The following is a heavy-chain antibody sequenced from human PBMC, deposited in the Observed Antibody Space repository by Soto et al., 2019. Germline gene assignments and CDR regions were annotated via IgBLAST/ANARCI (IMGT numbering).Heavy chain of an antibody. CDR2: ISWNSGSI. D-gene: IGHD6-13*01. CDR1: GFTFDDYA. Sequence: EVQLVESGGGLVQPGRSLRLSCAASGFTFDDYAMHWVRQAPGKGLEWVSGISWNSGSIGYADSVKGRFTISRDNAKNSLYLQMNSLRAEDTALYYCAKDISPQRLVPKWGGAFDIWGKGTMVTVSS. CDR3: AKDISPQRLVPKWGGAFDI. J-gene: IGHJ3*02. V-gene: IGHV3-9*01.